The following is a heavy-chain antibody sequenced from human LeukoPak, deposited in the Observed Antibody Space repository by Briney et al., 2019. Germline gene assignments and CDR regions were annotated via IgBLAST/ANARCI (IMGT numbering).Heavy chain of an antibody. Sequence: GGSLRLSCAVSGFTFSSYGMHWVRQAPGKGLEWVAFIRYDGSNKYYADSVKGRFTISRDNSKNTLYLQMNSLRAEDTAVYYCAKDKAGSAPMGLDYWGQGTLVTVSS. CDR1: GFTFSSYG. CDR3: AKDKAGSAPMGLDY. D-gene: IGHD3-10*01. J-gene: IGHJ4*02. V-gene: IGHV3-30*02. CDR2: IRYDGSNK.